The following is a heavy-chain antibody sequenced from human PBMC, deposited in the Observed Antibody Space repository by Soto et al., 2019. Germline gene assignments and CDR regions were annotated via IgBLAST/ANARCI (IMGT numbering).Heavy chain of an antibody. J-gene: IGHJ3*02. CDR1: GFTFSIYA. CDR2: ISGSGGNT. CDR3: AKDAYVSGWFLDDFDI. V-gene: IGHV3-23*01. D-gene: IGHD6-19*01. Sequence: EVQLLESGGGLVQPGGSLRLSCAASGFTFSIYAMSCVRQPPGKGLEWVSGISGSGGNTYYAESVKGRFTISRDNSRNTVYLQMNSLRVDETAVYYCAKDAYVSGWFLDDFDIWGQGTMVTVSS.